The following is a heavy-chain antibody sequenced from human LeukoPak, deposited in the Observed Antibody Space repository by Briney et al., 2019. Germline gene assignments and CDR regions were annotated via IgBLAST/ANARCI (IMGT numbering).Heavy chain of an antibody. CDR2: ISYDGSNK. CDR3: AKGRVMVRGASIEFDY. V-gene: IGHV3-30*18. CDR1: GFTFSSYG. Sequence: GGSLRLSCAASGFTFSSYGMHWVRQAPGKGLEWVAVISYDGSNKYYADSVKGRFTISRDNSKNTLYLQMNSLRAEDTAVYYCAKGRVMVRGASIEFDYWGQGTLVTVSS. J-gene: IGHJ4*02. D-gene: IGHD3-10*01.